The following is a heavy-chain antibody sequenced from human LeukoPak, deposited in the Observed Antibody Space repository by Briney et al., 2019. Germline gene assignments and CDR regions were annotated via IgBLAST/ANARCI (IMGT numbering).Heavy chain of an antibody. CDR3: ASINILTAYFDY. J-gene: IGHJ4*02. D-gene: IGHD3-9*01. Sequence: EASVKVSCKASGYTFTSYGISWVRQAPGQGLEWMGWISAYNGNTNYAQKFQGRVTMTRDTSISTAYMELSRLRSDDTAVYYCASINILTAYFDYWGQGTLVTVSS. CDR2: ISAYNGNT. V-gene: IGHV1-18*01. CDR1: GYTFTSYG.